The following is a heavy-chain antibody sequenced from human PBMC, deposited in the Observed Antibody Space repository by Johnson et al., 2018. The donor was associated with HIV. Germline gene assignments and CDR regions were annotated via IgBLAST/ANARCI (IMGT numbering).Heavy chain of an antibody. D-gene: IGHD4-23*01. J-gene: IGHJ3*02. CDR2: VNWSGIST. Sequence: EVQLVESGGGVVRLGGSLRVSCTASGFNFDDYGLSWVRQVPGKGLEWVAGVNWSGISTGYADSVKGRFPISRDNSKNSLYLQMDNLRAEDTAVYYCAREEGVGDDYGGKSAFDIWGQGTMVTVSS. CDR3: AREEGVGDDYGGKSAFDI. V-gene: IGHV3-20*04. CDR1: GFNFDDYG.